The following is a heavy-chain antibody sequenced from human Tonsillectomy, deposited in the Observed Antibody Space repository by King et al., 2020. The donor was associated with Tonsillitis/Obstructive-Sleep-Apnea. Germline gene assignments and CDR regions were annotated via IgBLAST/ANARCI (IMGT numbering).Heavy chain of an antibody. J-gene: IGHJ4*02. CDR3: ARDKIMGQLTPFDY. Sequence: QLVQSGAEVKKPGASVKVSCKASGYTFSSYAIHWVRQAPGQRFEWMGWINAGNGNTKYLQKFQGRVTITRDTSASTAYMELSSLRSEDTAVYYCARDKIMGQLTPFDYWGQGTLVTVSS. CDR2: INAGNGNT. V-gene: IGHV1-3*01. CDR1: GYTFSSYA. D-gene: IGHD6-6*01.